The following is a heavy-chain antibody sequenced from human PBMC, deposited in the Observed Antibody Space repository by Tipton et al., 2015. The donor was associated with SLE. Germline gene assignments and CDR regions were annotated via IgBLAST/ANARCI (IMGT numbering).Heavy chain of an antibody. CDR3: ARLISAYDCNFDY. CDR2: FYYGKST. Sequence: TLSLTCTVSGGSISSSSFYWGWIRQPPGKGLEWIGSFYYGKSTFYNPSLKSRVTISVDTSTNRLSLQLSSVTAADTALYYCARLISAYDCNFDYLGQGTLVTVSS. D-gene: IGHD5-12*01. J-gene: IGHJ4*02. CDR1: GGSISSSSFY. V-gene: IGHV4-39*07.